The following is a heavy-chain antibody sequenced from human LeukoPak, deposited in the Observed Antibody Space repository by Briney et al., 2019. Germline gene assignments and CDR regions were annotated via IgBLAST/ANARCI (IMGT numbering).Heavy chain of an antibody. V-gene: IGHV4-31*02. CDR3: ARDAPGDAFDI. CDR1: GFTFSSYS. J-gene: IGHJ3*02. CDR2: IYYSGST. Sequence: LRLSCAASGFTFSSYSMNWVRQAPGKGLEWIGYIYYSGSTYYNPSLKSRVTISVDTSKNQFSLKLSSVTAADTAVYYCARDAPGDAFDIWGQGTMVTVSS.